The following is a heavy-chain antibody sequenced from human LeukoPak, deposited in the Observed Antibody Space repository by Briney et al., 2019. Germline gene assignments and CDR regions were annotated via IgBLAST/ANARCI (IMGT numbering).Heavy chain of an antibody. D-gene: IGHD5-24*01. CDR3: AHGGGSQFHA. V-gene: IGHV3-23*01. CDR1: GSTFSDYA. CDR2: VSGGGGPSIF. J-gene: IGHJ5*02. Sequence: GGSLRLSCAASGSTFSDYATSWVRQAPGKGLEWVSTVSGGGGPSIFYYADSVKGRFTISRDNSKNTIYLQMNSLGADDTAIYHCAHGGGSQFHAWGQGTLVVVSS.